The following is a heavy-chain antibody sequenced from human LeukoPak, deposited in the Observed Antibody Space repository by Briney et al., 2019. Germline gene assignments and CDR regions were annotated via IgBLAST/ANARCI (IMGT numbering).Heavy chain of an antibody. CDR1: GXSISNNNYW. D-gene: IGHD2-21*01. J-gene: IGHJ4*02. Sequence: SETLSLTCSVSGXSISNNNYWWGWIRQPPGKGLEWIGSVHGSGSTYYKPSLKSRLTLSIDASKDQFSLRLTSVTAGDTAVYYCARQLANTLWAFDSWGRGTLVTVSS. V-gene: IGHV4-39*01. CDR3: ARQLANTLWAFDS. CDR2: VHGSGST.